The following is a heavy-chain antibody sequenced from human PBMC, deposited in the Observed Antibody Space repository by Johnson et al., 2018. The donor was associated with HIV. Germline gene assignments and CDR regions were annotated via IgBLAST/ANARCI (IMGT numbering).Heavy chain of an antibody. CDR3: TTDPRRGYSYGYATFDI. CDR1: GFTVSSNY. J-gene: IGHJ3*02. Sequence: VQLVESGGGLIQPGGSLRLSCAASGFTVSSNYMSWVRQAPGKGLEWVGRIKRKTDGGTTEYAAPVKGRFTISRDDSKNTLYLQMNSLKTEDTAVYYCTTDPRRGYSYGYATFDIWGHGTMVTVSS. V-gene: IGHV3-15*01. D-gene: IGHD5-18*01. CDR2: IKRKTDGGTT.